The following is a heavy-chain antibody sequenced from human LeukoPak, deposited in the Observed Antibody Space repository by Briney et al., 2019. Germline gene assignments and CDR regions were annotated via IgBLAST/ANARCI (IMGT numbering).Heavy chain of an antibody. CDR1: GFTFSDYY. CDR3: ARGYSYGPAIDS. Sequence: SGGSLRLSCAAPGFTFSDYYMTWIRQAPGNGLEWVSYISSSGSTINYADSVRGRFTISRDNAKNSLYLQMNSLRAEDTAVYYCARGYSYGPAIDSWGQGTLVTVSS. J-gene: IGHJ4*02. CDR2: ISSSGSTI. D-gene: IGHD5-18*01. V-gene: IGHV3-11*04.